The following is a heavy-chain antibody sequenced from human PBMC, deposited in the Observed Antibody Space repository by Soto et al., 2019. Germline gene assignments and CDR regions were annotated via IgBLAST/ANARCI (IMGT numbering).Heavy chain of an antibody. CDR2: IYYRGNA. CDR3: ARHLAVAAHPDY. V-gene: IGHV4-39*01. J-gene: IGHJ4*02. D-gene: IGHD2-15*01. CDR1: DDSINSDKYY. Sequence: PSETLSLTCSVSDDSINSDKYYWGWIRQPPGKGLEWIESIYYRGNAYYNPSLQTRVTISLDTSKNQFSLKLSSVTAADTAVYYCARHLAVAAHPDYWGQGNLVTVS.